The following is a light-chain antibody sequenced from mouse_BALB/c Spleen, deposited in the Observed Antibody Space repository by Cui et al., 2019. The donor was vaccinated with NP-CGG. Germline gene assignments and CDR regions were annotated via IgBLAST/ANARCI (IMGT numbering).Light chain of an antibody. CDR1: TGAVTTSNY. V-gene: IGLV1*01. Sequence: QAVGTHESALTTSPGETVTLTCRSSTGAVTTSNYANWVQEKPDHLFTGLIGGTNNRPPGVPARFSGSLIGDKAALTITGAQTEDEAIYFCALWYSNHWVFGGGTKLTVL. CDR2: GTN. J-gene: IGLJ1*01. CDR3: ALWYSNHWV.